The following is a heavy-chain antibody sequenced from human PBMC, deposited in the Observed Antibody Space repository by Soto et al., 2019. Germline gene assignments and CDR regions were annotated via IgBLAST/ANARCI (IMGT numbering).Heavy chain of an antibody. CDR2: ISGSGGST. D-gene: IGHD1-7*01. Sequence: EVQLLESGGGLVQPGGSLRLSCAASGFTFSSYAMNWVRQAPGKGLEWVSVISGSGGSTYYADSVQGRFTISRDNSKNTLYLQMNSLRAEDTAVYYCAKDRTTGREIDYWGQGTLVTVSS. V-gene: IGHV3-23*01. CDR3: AKDRTTGREIDY. J-gene: IGHJ4*02. CDR1: GFTFSSYA.